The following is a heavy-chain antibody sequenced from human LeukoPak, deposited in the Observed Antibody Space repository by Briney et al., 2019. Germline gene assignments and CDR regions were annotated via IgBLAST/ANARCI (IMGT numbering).Heavy chain of an antibody. CDR1: GFTFSSYS. V-gene: IGHV3-21*01. CDR3: ARDNRIRGAFAI. D-gene: IGHD5-12*01. Sequence: PGGSLRISCAASGFTFSSYSRNWVRQAPGKGLEWVSSISSSSYIYYADSVKGRFTISRDNAKNSLYLQMNSLRAEDTAVYYCARDNRIRGAFAIWGQGTMVTVSS. J-gene: IGHJ3*02. CDR2: ISSSSYI.